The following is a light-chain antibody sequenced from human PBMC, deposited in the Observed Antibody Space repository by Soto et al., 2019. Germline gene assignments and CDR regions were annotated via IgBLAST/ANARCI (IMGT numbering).Light chain of an antibody. CDR1: QSVSSY. V-gene: IGKV3-11*01. Sequence: EIVLTQSPATLSWSPGERATLSCRASQSVSSYVAWYQQKPGQAPRLLIDDASNRATGIPARFSGSGSGTDFTLTISSLEPEDFAVYYCQQRSNWPSTVGGGTKVEIK. CDR2: DAS. CDR3: QQRSNWPST. J-gene: IGKJ4*02.